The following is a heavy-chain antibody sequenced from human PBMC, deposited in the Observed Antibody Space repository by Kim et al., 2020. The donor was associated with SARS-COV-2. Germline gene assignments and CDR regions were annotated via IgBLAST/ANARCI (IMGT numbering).Heavy chain of an antibody. V-gene: IGHV4-59*01. D-gene: IGHD3-10*01. CDR2: IYYSGST. CDR1: GGSISSYY. J-gene: IGHJ5*02. CDR3: ARVGLEVRGVIIVRENWFDP. Sequence: SETLSLTCTVSGGSISSYYWSWIRQPPGKGLEWIGYIYYSGSTNYNPSLKSRVTISVDTSKNQFSLKLSSVTAADTAVYYCARVGLEVRGVIIVRENWFDPWGQGTLVTVSS.